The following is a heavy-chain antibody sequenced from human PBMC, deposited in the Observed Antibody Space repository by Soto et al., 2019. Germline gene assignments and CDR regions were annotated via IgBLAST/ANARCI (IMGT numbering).Heavy chain of an antibody. Sequence: SETQCLTCTVAGGSSSGYYWSWIRQPPGKGLEWIGYIYYSGSTNYNPSLKSRVTISVDTSKNQFSLKLSSVTAADTAVYYCARVDGRALGPTEYGMDVWGQGTTVTVSS. V-gene: IGHV4-59*01. CDR3: ARVDGRALGPTEYGMDV. J-gene: IGHJ6*02. CDR2: IYYSGST. D-gene: IGHD1-26*01. CDR1: GGSSSGYY.